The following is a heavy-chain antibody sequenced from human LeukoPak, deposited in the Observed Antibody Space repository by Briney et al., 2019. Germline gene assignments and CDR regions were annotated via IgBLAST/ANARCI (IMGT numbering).Heavy chain of an antibody. J-gene: IGHJ4*02. CDR2: INPNSGGT. Sequence: ASVKVSCKASGYTSTGYYMHWVRQAPGQGLEWMGWINPNSGGTNYAQKFQGRVTMTRDTSISTAYMELRSLRSDDTAVYYCARGVSSGYYGYFDYWGQGTLVTVSS. CDR1: GYTSTGYY. D-gene: IGHD3-22*01. V-gene: IGHV1-2*02. CDR3: ARGVSSGYYGYFDY.